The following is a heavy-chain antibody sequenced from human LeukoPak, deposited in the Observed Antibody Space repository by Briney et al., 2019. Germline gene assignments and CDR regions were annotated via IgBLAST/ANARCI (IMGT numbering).Heavy chain of an antibody. CDR3: ARGHWEQDTSTYAY. V-gene: IGHV4-30-4*07. D-gene: IGHD1-26*01. CDR2: IYYSGTT. CDR1: GTSITYGGYT. Sequence: SETLSLTCAVSGTSITYGGYTWNWIRQPPGKGLEWIGYIYYSGTTFYNLSLKSRVTMSLESAKNQLSLKLRSVTAADTAVYYCARGHWEQDTSTYAYWGQGSLVTVSS. J-gene: IGHJ4*02.